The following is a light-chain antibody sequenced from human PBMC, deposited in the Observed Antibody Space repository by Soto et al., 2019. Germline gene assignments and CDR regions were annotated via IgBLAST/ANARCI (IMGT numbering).Light chain of an antibody. J-gene: IGKJ1*01. CDR1: QGISSY. CDR3: QQYYTYPWT. Sequence: AIRMTQSPSSLSASTGDRVTITCRASQGISSYLAWYQQKPGKAPEVLIHTASTLQGEVPSRFSGSGSGTDFTLTISRLQSEDFATYYCQQYYTYPWTFGQGTKVEIK. CDR2: TAS. V-gene: IGKV1-8*01.